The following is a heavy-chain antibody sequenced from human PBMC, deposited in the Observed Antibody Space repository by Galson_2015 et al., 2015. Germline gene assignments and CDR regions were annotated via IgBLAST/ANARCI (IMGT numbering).Heavy chain of an antibody. CDR2: MDHDGHET. D-gene: IGHD2-21*01. V-gene: IGHV3-7*03. J-gene: IGHJ4*02. CDR1: GFTFNNYF. Sequence: SLRLSCAASGFTFNNYFMAWVRQAPGKGLEWVAHMDHDGHETNYGESVQGRFTISRDNARNSLYMQMDSLEVEDTAVYYCGTYLSNTAVDSWGQGALVTVSS. CDR3: GTYLSNTAVDS.